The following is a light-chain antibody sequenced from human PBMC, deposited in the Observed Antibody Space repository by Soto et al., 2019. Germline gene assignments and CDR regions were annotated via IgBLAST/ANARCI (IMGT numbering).Light chain of an antibody. Sequence: QSVLTQPPSVSGSPRPSITISCTGTNSDVGSYNLVSWFQQHPGKAPKLVIYEVTKRPSGVSDRCSGSKSGNTDSLTISGLQAEDEADYYCFSYAGDSIYVFGAGTKLTVL. J-gene: IGLJ1*01. CDR2: EVT. CDR1: NSDVGSYNL. V-gene: IGLV2-23*02. CDR3: FSYAGDSIYV.